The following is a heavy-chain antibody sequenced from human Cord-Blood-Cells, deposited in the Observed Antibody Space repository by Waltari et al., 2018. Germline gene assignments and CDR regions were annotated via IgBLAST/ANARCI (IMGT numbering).Heavy chain of an antibody. D-gene: IGHD6-13*01. CDR3: ARVMGGQSSSWYYFDY. J-gene: IGHJ4*02. Sequence: QLQLLQWGAGLLKPPETLSITCAVYCRPSSGHYWSWIRHPPGKGLEWIAEIKHSGSTNYNPSLKSRVTISVDTSKNQFSLKLSSVTAADTAVYYCARVMGGQSSSWYYFDYWGQGTLVTVSS. CDR2: IKHSGST. CDR1: CRPSSGHY. V-gene: IGHV4-34*01.